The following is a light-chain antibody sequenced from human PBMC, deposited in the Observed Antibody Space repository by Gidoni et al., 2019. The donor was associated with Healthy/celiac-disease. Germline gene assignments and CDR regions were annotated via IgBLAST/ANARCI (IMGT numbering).Light chain of an antibody. V-gene: IGKV3-11*01. Sequence: EIVLTQSTATLSLSPGERATLSCRASQSVSSYLAWYQQKPGQAPRLLIYDASNRATGIPARFSGSGSGTDFTLTISSLEPEDFAVYYCQQRSNWPSITFXXXTRLEIK. CDR2: DAS. CDR1: QSVSSY. CDR3: QQRSNWPSIT. J-gene: IGKJ5*01.